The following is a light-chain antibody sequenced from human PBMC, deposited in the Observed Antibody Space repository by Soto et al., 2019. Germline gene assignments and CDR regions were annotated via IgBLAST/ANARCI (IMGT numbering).Light chain of an antibody. Sequence: IRLTQSPSFLSASAGDRVTITCRASQDITKYLAWFQQKPGRAPKLLIYGAFTLQRGVPSRFSGRGSGTELTLTISSLQPEDFATYYCQQVDTYPMTFGGGTKVDIK. CDR3: QQVDTYPMT. V-gene: IGKV1-9*01. J-gene: IGKJ4*01. CDR1: QDITKY. CDR2: GAF.